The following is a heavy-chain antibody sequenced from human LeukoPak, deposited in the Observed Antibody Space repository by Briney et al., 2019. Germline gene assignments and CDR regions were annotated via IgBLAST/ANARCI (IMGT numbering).Heavy chain of an antibody. CDR2: ISGSGGST. D-gene: IGHD6-19*01. J-gene: IGHJ4*02. Sequence: PGGSLRLSCAASGFTFSSYAMSWVRQAPGKGLEWVSAISGSGGSTYYADSVKGRFTISRDNSKNTLYLQMNSLRAEDTAVYYCAKDEWLGEVGYYFDYWGQGTLVTVSS. CDR3: AKDEWLGEVGYYFDY. V-gene: IGHV3-23*01. CDR1: GFTFSSYA.